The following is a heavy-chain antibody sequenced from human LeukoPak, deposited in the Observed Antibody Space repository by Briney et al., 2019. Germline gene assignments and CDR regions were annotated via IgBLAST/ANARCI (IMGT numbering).Heavy chain of an antibody. CDR3: ARARGNFPYYFDY. Sequence: QSGGSLRLSCAASGFTFSSYWMHWVRQAPGKGLVWVSRINSDGSSTNYADSVKGRFTISRDNAKNTLHLQMNSLRAEDTAVYYCARARGNFPYYFDYWGQGTLVTVSS. CDR1: GFTFSSYW. D-gene: IGHD4-23*01. J-gene: IGHJ4*02. V-gene: IGHV3-74*01. CDR2: INSDGSST.